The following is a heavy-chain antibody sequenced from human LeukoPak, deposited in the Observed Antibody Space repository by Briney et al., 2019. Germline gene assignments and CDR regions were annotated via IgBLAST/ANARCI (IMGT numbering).Heavy chain of an antibody. CDR1: GGSISSSSYY. J-gene: IGHJ4*02. V-gene: IGHV4-39*07. Sequence: SETLSLTCTVSGGSISSSSYYWGWIRQPPGKGLEWIGSIYYSGSTYYNPSLKSRVTISVDTSKNQFSLKLSSVTAADTAGYYRAIECLQEGKRCLQQPFDYWGQGTLVTVSS. CDR2: IYYSGST. CDR3: AIECLQEGKRCLQQPFDY. D-gene: IGHD5-24*01.